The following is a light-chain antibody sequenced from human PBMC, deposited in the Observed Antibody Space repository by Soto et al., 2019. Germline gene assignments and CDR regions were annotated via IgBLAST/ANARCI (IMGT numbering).Light chain of an antibody. J-gene: IGKJ5*01. CDR2: AS. Sequence: DIQMTQSPSSLSASVGDRVTITCRASQSIVDNLNWYQQRPGKAPKLLMYASSLQSGVPSRFSGSGSGTDFTLTISSLQPEDFATYYCQQSYSIPITFGQGARLEIK. CDR1: QSIVDN. CDR3: QQSYSIPIT. V-gene: IGKV1-39*01.